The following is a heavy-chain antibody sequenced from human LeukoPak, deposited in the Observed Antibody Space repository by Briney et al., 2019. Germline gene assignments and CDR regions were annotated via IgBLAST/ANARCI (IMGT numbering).Heavy chain of an antibody. Sequence: PSETLSLTCTVSGGSINSFYWNWIRQFPGKGLEWIGYIYYSGSTNYNPSLKSRVTISVDTSKNQFSLKLSSVTAADTAVYYCARGYSSSSKNPSWFDPWGQGTLVTVSS. CDR3: ARGYSSSSKNPSWFDP. V-gene: IGHV4-59*08. CDR1: GGSINSFY. D-gene: IGHD6-6*01. CDR2: IYYSGST. J-gene: IGHJ5*02.